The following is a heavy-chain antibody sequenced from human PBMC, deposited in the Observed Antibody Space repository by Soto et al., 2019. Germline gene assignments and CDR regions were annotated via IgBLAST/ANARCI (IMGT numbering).Heavy chain of an antibody. J-gene: IGHJ6*02. CDR3: ASGHYYYGMDV. CDR1: GGTFRSYS. Sequence: ASVKVSCKASGGTFRSYSISWVLQAPGQGLEWMGGIIPIFGTANYAQKFQGRVTITADESTSTAYMELSSLRSEDTAVYYCASGHYYYGMDVWGQGTTVTVSS. V-gene: IGHV1-69*13. CDR2: IIPIFGTA.